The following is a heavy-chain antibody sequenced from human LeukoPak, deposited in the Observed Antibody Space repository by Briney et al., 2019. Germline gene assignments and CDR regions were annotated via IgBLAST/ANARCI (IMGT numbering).Heavy chain of an antibody. CDR3: ARLYSSSSYTLSIDY. CDR2: IIPIFGTA. D-gene: IGHD6-13*01. Sequence: SVKVSCKASGGTFSSYAISWVRQAPGQGLEWMGGIIPIFGTANYAQKFQGRVTITADESTSTAYMELSSLRSEDTAVYYCARLYSSSSYTLSIDYWGQGTLVTVSS. J-gene: IGHJ4*02. V-gene: IGHV1-69*13. CDR1: GGTFSSYA.